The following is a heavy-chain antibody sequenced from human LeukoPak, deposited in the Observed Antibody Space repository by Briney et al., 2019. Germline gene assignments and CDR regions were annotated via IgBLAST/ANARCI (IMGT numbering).Heavy chain of an antibody. V-gene: IGHV3-66*01. Sequence: SGGSLRLSCVASGFTVSSNYMSWVRQAPGKGLEWVSVIYSGGSTYYADSVKGRFTISRDNSKNTLYLQMNSLRAEDTAVYYCARGRSGYHNTGGQGTLITVSS. D-gene: IGHD5-12*01. CDR3: ARGRSGYHNT. CDR2: IYSGGST. J-gene: IGHJ4*02. CDR1: GFTVSSNY.